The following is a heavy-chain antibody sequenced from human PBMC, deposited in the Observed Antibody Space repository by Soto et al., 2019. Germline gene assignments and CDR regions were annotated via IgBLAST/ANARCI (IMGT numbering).Heavy chain of an antibody. J-gene: IGHJ2*01. V-gene: IGHV4-34*01. CDR1: GGSFSGFY. CDR2: INHSGST. Sequence: QVQLQQWGAGLLKPSETLSLTCAVYGGSFSGFYWSWIRQPPGKGLEWIGEINHSGSTNYNPSLKSQVTTSADTSKNQFSLQLSSVTAADTAVYYCVSKLGSCTGGSCNWYFDLWGRGTLVTVSS. CDR3: VSKLGSCTGGSCNWYFDL. D-gene: IGHD2-15*01.